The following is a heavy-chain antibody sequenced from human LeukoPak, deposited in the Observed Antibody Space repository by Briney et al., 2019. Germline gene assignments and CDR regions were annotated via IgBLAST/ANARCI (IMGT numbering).Heavy chain of an antibody. CDR1: GFTFSSFG. V-gene: IGHV3-21*01. CDR2: ISSSGSHI. CDR3: ARGVGYFDWLLSY. J-gene: IGHJ4*02. D-gene: IGHD3-9*01. Sequence: GGSLRLSCAASGFTFSSFGMNWVRQAPGKRLEWVSSISSSGSHIYYADSVKGRFTISRDNAKNSLYLQMNSLRAEDTAVYYCARGVGYFDWLLSYWGQGALVTVSS.